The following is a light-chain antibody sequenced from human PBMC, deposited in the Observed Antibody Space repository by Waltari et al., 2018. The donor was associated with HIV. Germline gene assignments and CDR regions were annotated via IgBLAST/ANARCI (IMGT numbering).Light chain of an antibody. CDR2: AGK. CDR1: TSNIQADYH. J-gene: IGLJ2*01. Sequence: QSALTQPPSVSGAPGQTVPISCTGTTSNIQADYHVHWYQQFPGRAPRLLTSAGKKRPSGVPHRFSVSKSGNSASLTITGLQADDEAEYYCQSHDDFVGSREFGGG. V-gene: IGLV1-40*01. CDR3: QSHDDFVGSRE.